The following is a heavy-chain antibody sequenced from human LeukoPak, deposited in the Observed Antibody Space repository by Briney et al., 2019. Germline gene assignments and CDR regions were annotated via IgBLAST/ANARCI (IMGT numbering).Heavy chain of an antibody. CDR1: GFTFSSYW. J-gene: IGHJ4*02. V-gene: IGHV3-48*01. D-gene: IGHD5-12*01. CDR2: ISSSSGTM. CDR3: AKARGYSDYEGFDY. Sequence: PGGSLRLSCAASGFTFSSYWMSWVRQAPGKGLQWVSYISSSSGTMYYADSVKGRFTISRDNAKNSLYLQMSSLRADDTAVYYCAKARGYSDYEGFDYWGQGTLVTVSS.